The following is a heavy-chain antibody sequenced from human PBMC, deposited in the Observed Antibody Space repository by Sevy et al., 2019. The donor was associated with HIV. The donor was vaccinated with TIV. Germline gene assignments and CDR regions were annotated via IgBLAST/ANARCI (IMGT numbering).Heavy chain of an antibody. CDR2: ISGSGGET. CDR1: EITFSNYA. CDR3: AKDLILVGGEALDI. D-gene: IGHD3-22*01. V-gene: IGHV3-23*01. Sequence: GGSLRLSCAASEITFSNYAMSWVRQAPGKGLEWVSSISGSGGETYYADSVKGRFTISRDKSKNTLYLQMNSLRAEDTAVYYCAKDLILVGGEALDIWGQGTMVTVSS. J-gene: IGHJ3*02.